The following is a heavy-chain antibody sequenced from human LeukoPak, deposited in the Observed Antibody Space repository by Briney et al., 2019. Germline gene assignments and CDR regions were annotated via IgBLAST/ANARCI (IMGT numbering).Heavy chain of an antibody. CDR3: ARDRGSSWYVPFVYGMDV. CDR1: GFTFSGDY. J-gene: IGHJ6*02. D-gene: IGHD6-13*01. CDR2: LYYGVST. Sequence: GGSLRLSCVVSGFTFSGDYISWVRQAPGKGLEWVSVLYYGVSTFYKASVKGRFTTSGDNFKNTVYLQMNSLRAEDTAVYYCARDRGSSWYVPFVYGMDVWGQGTTVTVSS. V-gene: IGHV3-53*01.